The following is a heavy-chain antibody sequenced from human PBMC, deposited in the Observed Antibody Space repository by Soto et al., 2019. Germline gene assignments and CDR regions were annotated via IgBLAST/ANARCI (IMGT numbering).Heavy chain of an antibody. V-gene: IGHV3-74*01. Sequence: EMQLVESGGVLVQPGGSLRLSCAASGFTFTNYWMQWVRQAPGKGLVWVSRINSDGSSTSHADSVKGRFTISRDNAKNTLYLQMSSLRAADTAVYYCARPQYLPDDVFDVWGRGTVVTVSS. CDR2: INSDGSST. CDR3: ARPQYLPDDVFDV. CDR1: GFTFTNYW. J-gene: IGHJ3*01. D-gene: IGHD2-2*01.